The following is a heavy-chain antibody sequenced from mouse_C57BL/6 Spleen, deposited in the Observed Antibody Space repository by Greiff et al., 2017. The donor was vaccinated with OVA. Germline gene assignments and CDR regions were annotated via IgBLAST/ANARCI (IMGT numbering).Heavy chain of an antibody. CDR1: GYTFTDYE. J-gene: IGHJ3*01. D-gene: IGHD2-1*01. Sequence: VQRVESGAELVRPGASVTLSCKASGYTFTDYEMHWVKQTPVHGLEWIGAIDPETGGTAYNQKFKGKAILTADKSSSTAYMELRSLTSEDSAVYYCTSYFGFAYWGQGTLVTVSA. V-gene: IGHV1-15*01. CDR2: IDPETGGT. CDR3: TSYFGFAY.